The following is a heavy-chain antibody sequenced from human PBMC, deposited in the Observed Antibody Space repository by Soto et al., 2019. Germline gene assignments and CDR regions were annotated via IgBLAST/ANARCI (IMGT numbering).Heavy chain of an antibody. CDR1: GGSFSGYY. CDR2: INHRGST. Sequence: NLPATLSLTCAVYGGSFSGYYWSWIRHPPGKGLEWIGEINHRGSTNYNPSLTSRVTISVDTSKNQLSLKLSSVTAADTAVYYCARDVPHYGSGSHPFEIWGKGKMVTVAS. J-gene: IGHJ3*02. D-gene: IGHD3-10*01. CDR3: ARDVPHYGSGSHPFEI. V-gene: IGHV4-34*01.